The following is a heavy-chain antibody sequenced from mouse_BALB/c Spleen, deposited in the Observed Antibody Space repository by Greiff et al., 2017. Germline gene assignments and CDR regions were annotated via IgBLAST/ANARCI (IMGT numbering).Heavy chain of an antibody. CDR1: GYTFTDYW. D-gene: IGHD2-10*02. CDR2: IVTSDSYT. V-gene: IGHV1-69*01. J-gene: IGHJ4*01. Sequence: QVQLQQPGAELVMPGASVKMSCKASGYTFTDYWMHWVKQRPGQGLEWIGAIVTSDSYTSYNQKFKGKATLTVDESSSTAYMQLSSLTSEDSAVYYCARAEYGNWGDYWGQGTSVTVSS. CDR3: ARAEYGNWGDY.